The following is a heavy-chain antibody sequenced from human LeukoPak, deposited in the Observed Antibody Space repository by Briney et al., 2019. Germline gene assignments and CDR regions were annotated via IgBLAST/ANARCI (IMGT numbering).Heavy chain of an antibody. CDR1: GFIFTSYW. D-gene: IGHD2-15*01. Sequence: GESLEISCQGSGFIFTSYWIGWLRQVPGKGLEWMGIIYPGDSDPRYSPSFQGQVTISADKSISTAYLQWSSLKASDTAMYYCARHREYCSGGSCYPGLDYWGQGTLVTVSS. J-gene: IGHJ4*02. CDR2: IYPGDSDP. CDR3: ARHREYCSGGSCYPGLDY. V-gene: IGHV5-51*01.